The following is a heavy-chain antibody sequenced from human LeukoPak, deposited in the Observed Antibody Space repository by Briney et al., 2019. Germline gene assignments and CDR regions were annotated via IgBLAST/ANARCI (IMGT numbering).Heavy chain of an antibody. V-gene: IGHV3-21*01. CDR3: ARGPDYCSSTSCYPEEIEYYFDY. D-gene: IGHD2-2*01. CDR1: GFTFSSYS. Sequence: PGGSLRLSCAASGFTFSSYSMNWVRQAPGKGLEWVSSISCSSSYIYYADSVKGRFTISRDNAKNSLYLQMNSLRAEDTAVYYCARGPDYCSSTSCYPEEIEYYFDYWGQGTLVTVSS. CDR2: ISCSSSYI. J-gene: IGHJ4*02.